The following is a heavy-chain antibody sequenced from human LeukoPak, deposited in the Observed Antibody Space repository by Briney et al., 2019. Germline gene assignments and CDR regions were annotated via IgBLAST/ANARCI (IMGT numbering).Heavy chain of an antibody. D-gene: IGHD6-13*01. CDR3: ARDSAAGTHYYYMDV. J-gene: IGHJ6*03. V-gene: IGHV3-30*03. CDR2: ISYDGSNK. CDR1: AFSFNNYG. Sequence: PGGSLRLSCAASAFSFNNYGMHWVRQAPGKGLDWVAFISYDGSNKYYADSVRGRFAISRDNSKNMLYLQMNSLRAEDTAVYYCARDSAAGTHYYYMDVWGKGTTVTVSS.